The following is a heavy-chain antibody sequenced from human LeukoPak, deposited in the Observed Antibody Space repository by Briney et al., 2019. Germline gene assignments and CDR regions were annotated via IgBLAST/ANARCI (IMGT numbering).Heavy chain of an antibody. CDR1: GGSFSTYY. CDR2: INHSGST. CDR3: ARLVVLIPYGMDV. Sequence: SETLSPTCAVYGGSFSTYYWSWIRQPPGKGLEWIGEINHSGSTNYNPSLKNRVTISVDTSKNQFSLKVSSVTAADTAVYYCARLVVLIPYGMDVWGQGTTVTVSS. J-gene: IGHJ6*02. V-gene: IGHV4-34*01. D-gene: IGHD3-22*01.